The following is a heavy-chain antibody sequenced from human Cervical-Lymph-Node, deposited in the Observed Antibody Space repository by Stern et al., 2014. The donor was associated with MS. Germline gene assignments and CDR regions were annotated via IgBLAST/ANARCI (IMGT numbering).Heavy chain of an antibody. V-gene: IGHV3-33*01. CDR2: IWYDGSNP. D-gene: IGHD6-13*01. CDR3: ASAYSSSHYYFDY. CDR1: GFSFSRYA. J-gene: IGHJ4*02. Sequence: VQLLEYGGGVVQPGRSLRLSCAASGFSFSRYAMHWVRQAPGKGLEWVALIWYDGSNPYYADSVTGRFTSSRDNFKNTLYLQMNSLRAEDTAVYYCASAYSSSHYYFDYWGQGTLVTVSS.